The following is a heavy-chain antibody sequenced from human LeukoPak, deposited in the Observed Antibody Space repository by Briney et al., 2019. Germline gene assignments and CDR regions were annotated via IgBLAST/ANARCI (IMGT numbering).Heavy chain of an antibody. V-gene: IGHV3-7*01. CDR3: ARWAAASYCFYYGVDV. Sequence: GGSLRLSCAASGFTFSSYWMSWVRQAPGKGLEWVANIKHDGSEKYYVDSVKGRFIISRDNAKNSLYLQMNSLRAEDTAVYYCARWAAASYCFYYGVDVWGLGTTVTVSS. J-gene: IGHJ6*02. CDR1: GFTFSSYW. D-gene: IGHD6-13*01. CDR2: IKHDGSEK.